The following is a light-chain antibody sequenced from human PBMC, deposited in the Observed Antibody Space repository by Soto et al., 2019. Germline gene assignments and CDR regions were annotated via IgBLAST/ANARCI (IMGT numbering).Light chain of an antibody. CDR2: DVT. CDR1: NSDVGTYNY. Sequence: QSALTQPRSVSGSPGQSVTISCTGTNSDVGTYNYVSWYQQHPGKAPKLIIYDVTKRPSGVPDRFSGSKSGNTASLIISGLQAADEAEYYCQSYDSSLGDVVFGGGTKLTVL. CDR3: QSYDSSLGDVV. V-gene: IGLV2-11*01. J-gene: IGLJ2*01.